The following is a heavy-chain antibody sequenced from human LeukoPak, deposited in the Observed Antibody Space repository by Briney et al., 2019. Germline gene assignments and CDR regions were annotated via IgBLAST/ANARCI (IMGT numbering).Heavy chain of an antibody. J-gene: IGHJ4*02. V-gene: IGHV1-46*01. CDR3: ASNLLVVTTHDYFDY. CDR1: GFTFSSYA. D-gene: IGHD5-12*01. Sequence: GGSLRLSCAASGFTFSSYAMHWVRQAPGQGLEWMGIINPSGGSTSYAQKFQGRVTMTRDMSTSTVYMELSSLRSEGTAVYYCASNLLVVTTHDYFDYWGQGTLVTVSS. CDR2: INPSGGST.